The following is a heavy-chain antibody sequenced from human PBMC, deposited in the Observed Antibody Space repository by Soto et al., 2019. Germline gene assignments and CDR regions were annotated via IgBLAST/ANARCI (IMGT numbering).Heavy chain of an antibody. CDR2: VHHTGST. Sequence: SETLSIACSVSGGSISSGGYSWTWIRQPPGKGLEWIGYVHHTGSTTYNPSLKTRVNISVDRPNNQFFLTLTSATAADSAIYYCARGLWNDVFQYWGRGILVTVSS. CDR3: ARGLWNDVFQY. CDR1: GGSISSGGYS. V-gene: IGHV4-30-2*01. D-gene: IGHD1-1*01. J-gene: IGHJ1*01.